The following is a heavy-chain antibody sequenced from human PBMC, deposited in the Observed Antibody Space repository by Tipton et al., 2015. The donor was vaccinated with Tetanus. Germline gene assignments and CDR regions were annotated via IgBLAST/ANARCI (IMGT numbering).Heavy chain of an antibody. J-gene: IGHJ4*02. D-gene: IGHD6-19*01. V-gene: IGHV4-39*07. CDR2: IYTSGST. Sequence: TLSLTCTVSGGSISSSSYHWGWIRQPPGKGLEWIGSIYTSGSTNYNPSLKSRVTMSIDTSKNQFSLKLTSVTAADTAVYFCARDFRGNGDGWYWDYWGQGTLVTVSS. CDR1: GGSISSSSYH. CDR3: ARDFRGNGDGWYWDY.